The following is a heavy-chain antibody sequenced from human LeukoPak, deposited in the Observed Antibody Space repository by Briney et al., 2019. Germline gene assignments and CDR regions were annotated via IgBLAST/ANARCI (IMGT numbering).Heavy chain of an antibody. J-gene: IGHJ4*02. D-gene: IGHD1-26*01. CDR2: ISGSGGST. CDR3: AKYKVGASFDY. CDR1: GFTFSSYA. Sequence: GGSLRPSCAASGFTFSSYAMNWVRQAPGKGLEWVSAISGSGGSTYYADSVKGRFTISRDNSKNTLYLQMNSLRAEDTAVYYCAKYKVGASFDYWGQGTLVTVSS. V-gene: IGHV3-23*01.